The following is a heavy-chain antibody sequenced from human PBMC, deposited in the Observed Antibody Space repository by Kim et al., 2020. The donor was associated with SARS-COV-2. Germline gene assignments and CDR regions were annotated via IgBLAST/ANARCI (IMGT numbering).Heavy chain of an antibody. J-gene: IGHJ3*02. Sequence: SETLSLTCTVSGGSISSSSYYWGWIRQPPGKGLEWIGSIYYSGSTYYNPSLKSRVTISVDTSKNQFSLKLSSVTAADTAVYYCARCPFLGILTGYYFPPSRGHDAFDIWGQGTMVTVSS. CDR2: IYYSGST. D-gene: IGHD3-9*01. CDR3: ARCPFLGILTGYYFPPSRGHDAFDI. CDR1: GGSISSSSYY. V-gene: IGHV4-39*07.